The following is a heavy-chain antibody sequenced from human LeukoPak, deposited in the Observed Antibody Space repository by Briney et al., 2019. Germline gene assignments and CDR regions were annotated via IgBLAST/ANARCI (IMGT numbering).Heavy chain of an antibody. CDR1: GGSFSGCY. D-gene: IGHD3-22*01. Sequence: SETLSLTCAVYGGSFSGCYWSWIRQPPGKGLEWIGEINHSGSTNYNPSLKSRVTMSVDTSKNQFSLKLSSVTAADTAVYYCAREARDSSGYYSGYYFDYWGQGTLVTVSS. J-gene: IGHJ4*02. CDR2: INHSGST. V-gene: IGHV4-34*01. CDR3: AREARDSSGYYSGYYFDY.